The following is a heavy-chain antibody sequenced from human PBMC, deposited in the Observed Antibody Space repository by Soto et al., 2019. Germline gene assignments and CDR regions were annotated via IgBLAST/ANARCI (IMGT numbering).Heavy chain of an antibody. CDR1: GYTFTSYG. CDR2: INAYNGNT. D-gene: IGHD6-19*01. J-gene: IGHJ6*02. Sequence: GASVKVSCKASGYTFTSYGISWVRQAPGQGLEWMGWINAYNGNTNYAQNFQGRVTMTTDTFTSTAYMELRSLRSDDTAVYYCARDPQGIAVDHSYYYGMDVWG. V-gene: IGHV1-18*01. CDR3: ARDPQGIAVDHSYYYGMDV.